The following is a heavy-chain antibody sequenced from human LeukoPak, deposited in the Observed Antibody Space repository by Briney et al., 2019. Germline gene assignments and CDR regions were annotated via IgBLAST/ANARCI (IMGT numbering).Heavy chain of an antibody. CDR3: ARDPLRYCSGGSCYYY. CDR1: GFTFSSYS. CDR2: ISSSSSTI. D-gene: IGHD2-15*01. Sequence: GGSLRLSCAASGFTFSSYSMNWVRQAPGKGLEWVSYISSSSSTIYYADSVKGRFTISRDNAKNSLYLQMNSLRDEDTAEYYCARDPLRYCSGGSCYYYWGQGTLVTVSS. J-gene: IGHJ4*02. V-gene: IGHV3-48*02.